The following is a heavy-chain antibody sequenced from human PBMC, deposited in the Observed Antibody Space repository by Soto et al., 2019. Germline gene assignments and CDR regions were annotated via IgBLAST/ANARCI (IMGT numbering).Heavy chain of an antibody. Sequence: GGSLRLSCAASGFTFSDYYMSWIRQAPGKGLEWVSYISSSSSYTNYADSVKGRFTISRDNAKNSLYLQMNSLRAEDTAVYYCARHTPHGGMDVWGQGTTVTVSS. CDR2: ISSSSSYT. CDR3: ARHTPHGGMDV. V-gene: IGHV3-11*06. CDR1: GFTFSDYY. J-gene: IGHJ6*02.